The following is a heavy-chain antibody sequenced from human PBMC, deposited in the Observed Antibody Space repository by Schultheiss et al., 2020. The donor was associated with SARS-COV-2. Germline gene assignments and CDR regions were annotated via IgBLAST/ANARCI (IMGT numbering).Heavy chain of an antibody. CDR2: IVVGSGNT. Sequence: SVKVSCKASGFTFTSSAMQWVRQARGQRLEWIGWIVVGSGNTNYAQKFQERVTITRDMSTSTAYMELSSLRSEDTAVYYCASGDPYCSSTSCYASTDYWGHVALVTVSS. D-gene: IGHD2-2*01. CDR1: GFTFTSSA. CDR3: ASGDPYCSSTSCYASTDY. V-gene: IGHV1-58*02. J-gene: IGHJ4*01.